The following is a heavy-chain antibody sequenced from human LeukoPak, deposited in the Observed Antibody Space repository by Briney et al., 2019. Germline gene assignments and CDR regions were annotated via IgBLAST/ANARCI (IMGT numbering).Heavy chain of an antibody. D-gene: IGHD1-1*01. J-gene: IGHJ4*02. CDR2: IIPILGIA. CDR1: GGTFSSYA. V-gene: IGHV1-69*04. Sequence: ASVTVSCKASGGTFSSYAISWVRQVPGQGLEWMGRIIPILGIANYAQKFQGRVTITADKSTSTAYMELSSLRSEDTAVYYCARAPTGTDFDYWGQGTLVTVSS. CDR3: ARAPTGTDFDY.